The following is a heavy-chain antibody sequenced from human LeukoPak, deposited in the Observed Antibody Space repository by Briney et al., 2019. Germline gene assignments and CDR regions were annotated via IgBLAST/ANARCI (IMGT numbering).Heavy chain of an antibody. J-gene: IGHJ6*03. V-gene: IGHV3-21*01. CDR1: GLTFSSYW. CDR3: ARTVQPYYDFWSGYLGYYYYMDV. CDR2: ISSSSSYI. D-gene: IGHD3-3*01. Sequence: PGGSLRLSCVASGLTFSSYWMSWVRQAPGKGLEWVSSISSSSSYIYYADSVKGRFTISRDNAKNSLYLQMNSLRAEDTAVYYCARTVQPYYDFWSGYLGYYYYMDVWGKGTTVTVSS.